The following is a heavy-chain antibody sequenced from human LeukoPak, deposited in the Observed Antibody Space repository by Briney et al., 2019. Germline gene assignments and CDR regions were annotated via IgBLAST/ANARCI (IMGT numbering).Heavy chain of an antibody. V-gene: IGHV4-38-2*01. CDR1: GHSIRSASY. J-gene: IGHJ4*02. CDR3: ARGRGGSGDRVIFDS. Sequence: SETLSLTCDVSGHSIRSASYWGWIRQPPGKGLEWIGSIYHSGNTYYNSSLKSRLIISIDTAKNQISLKLSSVAAADTAMYYCARGRGGSGDRVIFDSWGQGPVVTISS. CDR2: IYHSGNT. D-gene: IGHD1-26*01.